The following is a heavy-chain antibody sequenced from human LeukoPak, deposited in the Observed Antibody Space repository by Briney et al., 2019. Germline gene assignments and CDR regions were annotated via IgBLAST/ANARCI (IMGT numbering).Heavy chain of an antibody. CDR2: IKTKTDGGTI. CDR1: GFTFSNAW. Sequence: GGSLRLSCAASGFTFSNAWMNWVRQAPGKGLQWVGRIKTKTDGGTIDYAAPVEGRFTTPRDDSKSTLYLQMNSLKTEDTAVYYCTTENSITIFGVVTYFAYWAQGTLVTVSS. D-gene: IGHD3-3*01. J-gene: IGHJ4*02. CDR3: TTENSITIFGVVTYFAY. V-gene: IGHV3-15*01.